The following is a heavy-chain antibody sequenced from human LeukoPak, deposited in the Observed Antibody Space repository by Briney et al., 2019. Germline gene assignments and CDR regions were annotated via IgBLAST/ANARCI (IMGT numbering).Heavy chain of an antibody. CDR2: INCNTGGT. D-gene: IGHD3-22*01. V-gene: IGHV1-2*04. J-gene: IGHJ4*02. CDR3: AREFSSSWFDY. CDR1: GYTFTGHY. Sequence: ASVKVSCKASGYTFTGHYMHWVRQAPGQGLEWMGWINCNTGGTNYAQNFQGWVRMTRDTSISTVYMELSRLRSGVTAVYYCAREFSSSWFDYWGQGTLVTVSS.